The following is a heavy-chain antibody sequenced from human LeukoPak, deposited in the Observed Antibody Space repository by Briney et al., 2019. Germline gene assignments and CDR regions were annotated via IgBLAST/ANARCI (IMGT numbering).Heavy chain of an antibody. Sequence: SVNVSCTASGGTFSSYAISWVRQAPGQGLGWMGGIIPIFGTANYAQKFQGRVTITADESTSTAYMELSSLRSEDTAVYYCARGSMVRGVITPDYWGQGTLVTVSS. CDR1: GGTFSSYA. J-gene: IGHJ4*02. V-gene: IGHV1-69*13. CDR3: ARGSMVRGVITPDY. CDR2: IIPIFGTA. D-gene: IGHD3-10*01.